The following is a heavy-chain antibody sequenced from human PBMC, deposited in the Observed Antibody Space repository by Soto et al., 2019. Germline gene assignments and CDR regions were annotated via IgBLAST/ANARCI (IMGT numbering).Heavy chain of an antibody. Sequence: ASVKVSCKASGGTFSSYAISWVRQAPGQGLEWMGRIIPILGIANYAQKFQGRVTITADKSTSTAYMELSSPRSEDTAVYYCARDRDRDTAMVDAFDIWGQGTMVTVSS. D-gene: IGHD5-18*01. CDR3: ARDRDRDTAMVDAFDI. CDR2: IIPILGIA. CDR1: GGTFSSYA. J-gene: IGHJ3*02. V-gene: IGHV1-69*04.